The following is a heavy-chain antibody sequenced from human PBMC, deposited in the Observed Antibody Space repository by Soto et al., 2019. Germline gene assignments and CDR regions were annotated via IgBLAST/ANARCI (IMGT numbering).Heavy chain of an antibody. D-gene: IGHD3-3*01. CDR1: GGSISSGGYY. J-gene: IGHJ4*02. Sequence: QVQLQESGPGLVKPSQTLSLTCTVSGGSISSGGYYWSWIRQHPGKGLEWIGYIYYSGSTYYNPSLNSRVTISVDTSKNQFSLKLSSVTAGDTAVYYCARATYYDFWSGCDFDYWGQGTLVTVSS. CDR2: IYYSGST. CDR3: ARATYYDFWSGCDFDY. V-gene: IGHV4-31*03.